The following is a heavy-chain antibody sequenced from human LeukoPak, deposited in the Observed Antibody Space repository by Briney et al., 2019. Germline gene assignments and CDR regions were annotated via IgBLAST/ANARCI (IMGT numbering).Heavy chain of an antibody. CDR2: IIPIFGTA. V-gene: IGHV1-69*05. CDR3: ARERPPGDSSNWFLEGYFDI. D-gene: IGHD6-13*01. CDR1: GCTFSSYA. Sequence: ASVKVSCKASGCTFSSYAISWVRQAPGQGLEWMGGIIPIFGTANYAQKFQGRVTITTDGSTSTAYMELSTLRSDDTAVYYCARERPPGDSSNWFLEGYFDIWGQGTLVTVSS. J-gene: IGHJ4*02.